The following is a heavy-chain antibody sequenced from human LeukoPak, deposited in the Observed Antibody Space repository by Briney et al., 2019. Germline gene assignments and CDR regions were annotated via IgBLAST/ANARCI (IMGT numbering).Heavy chain of an antibody. D-gene: IGHD4-17*01. CDR2: IYYSGST. CDR1: GGSFSGYY. CDR3: ARFYGPRYFDL. V-gene: IGHV4-59*01. Sequence: SETLSLTCAVYGGSFSGYYWSWIRQPPGKGLEWIGHIYYSGSTNYNPSLKSRVTISVDTSKNQFSLKLSSVTAADTAVYYCARFYGPRYFDLWGRGTLVTVSS. J-gene: IGHJ2*01.